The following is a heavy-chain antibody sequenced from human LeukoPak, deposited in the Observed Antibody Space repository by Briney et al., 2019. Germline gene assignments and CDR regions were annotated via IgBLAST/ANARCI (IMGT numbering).Heavy chain of an antibody. V-gene: IGHV3-33*01. Sequence: GRSLRLSCAASGFTFGTCGMHWVRQAPGKGLEWVAVIWYDGSSKNYADSVKGRFTISRDNSKNTLYLQMNSLRAEDTAVYYCAARYFDWPYYFDYWGQGTLVTVSS. J-gene: IGHJ4*02. CDR1: GFTFGTCG. CDR2: IWYDGSSK. D-gene: IGHD3-9*01. CDR3: AARYFDWPYYFDY.